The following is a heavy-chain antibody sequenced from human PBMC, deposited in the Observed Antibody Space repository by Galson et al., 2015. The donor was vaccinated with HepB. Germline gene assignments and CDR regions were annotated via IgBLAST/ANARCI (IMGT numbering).Heavy chain of an antibody. V-gene: IGHV1-58*02. D-gene: IGHD5-12*01. Sequence: SVKVSCKASGFTFTSSAIQWVRQARGQRLEWVGWIIVGSGQTNYAQRFQDRVTITRGMSTSTAYMELSSLRSEDTAVYYCAAEIYRSGFDCCSFDYRGQGTLVTVSS. CDR2: IIVGSGQT. J-gene: IGHJ4*02. CDR1: GFTFTSSA. CDR3: AAEIYRSGFDCCSFDY.